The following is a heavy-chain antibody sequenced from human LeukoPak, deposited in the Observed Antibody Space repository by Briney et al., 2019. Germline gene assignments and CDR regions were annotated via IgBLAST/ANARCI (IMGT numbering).Heavy chain of an antibody. J-gene: IGHJ6*03. D-gene: IGHD3-16*01. CDR3: TWYGPGEWSPYYYYYMDV. V-gene: IGHV3-30*02. Sequence: PGGSLRLSCAASGFTFSSYGMHWVRQAPGKGLEWEAFIRYDGSNKYYADSVKGRFTISRDNPKNTLYLQMNSLRVEDTAVYYCTWYGPGEWSPYYYYYMDVWGKGTPVTVFS. CDR2: IRYDGSNK. CDR1: GFTFSSYG.